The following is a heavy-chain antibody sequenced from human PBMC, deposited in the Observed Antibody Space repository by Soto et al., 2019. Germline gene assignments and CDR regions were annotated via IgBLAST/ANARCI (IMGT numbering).Heavy chain of an antibody. CDR1: GYTFTSYA. CDR3: AREAYDFKNYYYGMDV. V-gene: IGHV1-3*05. Sequence: QVQLVQSGAEEKKPGASVKVSCKASGYTFTSYAMHWVRQAPGQRLEWMGWINAGNGNTKYSQKFQGRVTITRDTSASTAYMELSSLRSEDTAVYYCAREAYDFKNYYYGMDVWGQGTTVTVSS. J-gene: IGHJ6*02. CDR2: INAGNGNT. D-gene: IGHD3-3*01.